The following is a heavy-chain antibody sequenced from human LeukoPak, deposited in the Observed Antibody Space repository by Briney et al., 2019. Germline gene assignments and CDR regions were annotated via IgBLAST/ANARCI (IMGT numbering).Heavy chain of an antibody. Sequence: SETLSLTCAVYGGSFSGYYWSWIRQPPGKGLEWIGEINHSGSTNYNPSLKSRVTISVDTSKDQFSLKLSSVTAADTAVYYCARGSDYGDYCDYWGQGTLVTVSS. CDR1: GGSFSGYY. V-gene: IGHV4-34*01. CDR2: INHSGST. CDR3: ARGSDYGDYCDY. J-gene: IGHJ4*02. D-gene: IGHD4-17*01.